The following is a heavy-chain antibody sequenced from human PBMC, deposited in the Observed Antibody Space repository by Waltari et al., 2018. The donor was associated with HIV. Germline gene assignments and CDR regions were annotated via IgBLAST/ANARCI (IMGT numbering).Heavy chain of an antibody. CDR3: ARLRIDTIMGAAFDY. J-gene: IGHJ4*02. V-gene: IGHV3-48*03. CDR2: TSSRGSRK. D-gene: IGHD3-16*01. CDR1: GFTFINYE. Sequence: EVQLVESGGGLVQPGGSLRLSRAASGFTFINYEMTWVRQAPGKGLGWVAYTSSRGSRKYYAESVKGRFTISKDTAKNSVYLQMNSLRVEDTALYYCARLRIDTIMGAAFDYWGQGTLVTVSS.